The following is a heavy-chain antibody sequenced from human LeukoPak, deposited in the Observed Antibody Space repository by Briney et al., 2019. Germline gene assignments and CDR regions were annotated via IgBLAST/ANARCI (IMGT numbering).Heavy chain of an antibody. Sequence: GEFLKSSCKGSGYSLTSYWISWVRQMPGKGLEWMGRIDPSDSYTNYSPSLQGHVTISADKSISTAYLQWSSLKASDTAMYYCVHSSAINYFDYWGQGTLVTVSS. CDR2: IDPSDSYT. V-gene: IGHV5-10-1*01. D-gene: IGHD6-19*01. CDR1: GYSLTSYW. CDR3: VHSSAINYFDY. J-gene: IGHJ4*02.